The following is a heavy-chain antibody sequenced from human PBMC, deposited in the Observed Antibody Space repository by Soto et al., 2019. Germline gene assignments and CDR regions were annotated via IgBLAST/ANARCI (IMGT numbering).Heavy chain of an antibody. CDR2: ISGSGGST. CDR3: AKEGYYDSSGYLSGFDP. Sequence: VQLLESGGGLVQPGGSLRLSCAASGFTFSSYAMSWVRQAPGKGLEWVSAISGSGGSTYYADSVKGRFTISRDNSKNTLYLQMNSLRAEDTAVYYCAKEGYYDSSGYLSGFDPWGQGTLVTVSS. V-gene: IGHV3-23*01. D-gene: IGHD3-22*01. CDR1: GFTFSSYA. J-gene: IGHJ5*02.